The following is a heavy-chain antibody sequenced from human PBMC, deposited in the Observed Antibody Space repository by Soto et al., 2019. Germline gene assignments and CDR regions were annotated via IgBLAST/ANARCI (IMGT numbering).Heavy chain of an antibody. CDR1: GGTFSSYA. CDR3: ARRGGSCHIWCNWLDP. V-gene: IGHV1-69*01. Sequence: QVQLVQSGAEVKKPGSSVKVSCKASGGTFSSYAISWVRQAPGQGLEWMGGIIPIFGTANYAQKFQGRVTITADESTSTAYMELSSLRSEDTAVYYCARRGGSCHIWCNWLDPWGQGTLVTVSS. D-gene: IGHD2-15*01. J-gene: IGHJ5*02. CDR2: IIPIFGTA.